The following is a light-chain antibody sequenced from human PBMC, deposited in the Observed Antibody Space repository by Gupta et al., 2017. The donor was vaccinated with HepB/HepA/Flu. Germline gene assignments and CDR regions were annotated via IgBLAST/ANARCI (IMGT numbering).Light chain of an antibody. Sequence: DIQMTQSPSSLSASVGDRVTITWRASQDINSWLAWYQQKPEKAPKSLIYVASSLQSGVPSRFSGSGSGTNFTLTISSLQPEDFATYYCQQYKNYPRTFGQGTKVEIK. V-gene: IGKV1D-16*01. CDR2: VAS. J-gene: IGKJ1*01. CDR3: QQYKNYPRT. CDR1: QDINSW.